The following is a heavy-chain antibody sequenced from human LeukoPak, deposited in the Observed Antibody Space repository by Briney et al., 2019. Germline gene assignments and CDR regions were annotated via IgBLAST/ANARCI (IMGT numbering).Heavy chain of an antibody. CDR1: GFTFSSYA. CDR3: AKRSMVRGTAVYYYYGMDV. CDR2: ISGSGGST. V-gene: IGHV3-23*01. D-gene: IGHD3-10*01. J-gene: IGHJ6*04. Sequence: PGGSLRLSCAASGFTFSSYAMSWVRQAAGKGLEWVSAISGSGGSTYYADSVKGRFTISRDNSKNTLYLQMNSLRAEDTAVYYCAKRSMVRGTAVYYYYGMDVWGKGTTVTVSS.